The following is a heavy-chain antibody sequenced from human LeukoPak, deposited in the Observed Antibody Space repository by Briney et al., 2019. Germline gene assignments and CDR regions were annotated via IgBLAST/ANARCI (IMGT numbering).Heavy chain of an antibody. Sequence: PSETLSLTCTVSGGSISSSSYYWGWIRQPPGKGLEWIGSIYYSGSTYYSPSLKSRVTISVDTSKNQFSLKLSSVTAADTAVYYCASFPKYYYDSSGRRAFDIWGQGTMVTVSS. CDR3: ASFPKYYYDSSGRRAFDI. V-gene: IGHV4-39*01. D-gene: IGHD3-22*01. CDR2: IYYSGST. J-gene: IGHJ3*02. CDR1: GGSISSSSYY.